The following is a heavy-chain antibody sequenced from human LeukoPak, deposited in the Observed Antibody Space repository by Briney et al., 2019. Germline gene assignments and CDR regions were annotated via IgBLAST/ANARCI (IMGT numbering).Heavy chain of an antibody. CDR2: IYYSGST. Sequence: KTSETLSLTCTVSGGSISSYYWSWIRQPPGKGLEWIGYIYYSGSTNYNPSLKSRVTISVDTSKNQFSLKLSSVTAADTAVYYCARVTPPYYYDSSGYHDAFDIWGQGTMVTVSS. CDR3: ARVTPPYYYDSSGYHDAFDI. J-gene: IGHJ3*02. V-gene: IGHV4-59*01. CDR1: GGSISSYY. D-gene: IGHD3-22*01.